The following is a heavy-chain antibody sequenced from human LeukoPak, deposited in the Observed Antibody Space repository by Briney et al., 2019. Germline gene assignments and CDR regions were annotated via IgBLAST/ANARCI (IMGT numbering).Heavy chain of an antibody. J-gene: IGHJ4*02. CDR2: IYTSGST. Sequence: SQTLSLTCXVSGGSISSGSYYWSWIRQPAGKGLEWIGRIYTSGSTNYNPSLKSRVTISVDTSKNQFSLKLSSVTAADTAVYYCASGDYGDYSYWGQGTLVTVSS. V-gene: IGHV4-61*02. CDR3: ASGDYGDYSY. CDR1: GGSISSGSYY. D-gene: IGHD4-17*01.